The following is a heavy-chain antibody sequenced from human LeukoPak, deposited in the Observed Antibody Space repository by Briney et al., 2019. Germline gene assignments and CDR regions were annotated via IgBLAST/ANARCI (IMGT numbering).Heavy chain of an antibody. V-gene: IGHV4-39*07. CDR1: GGSISSSSYY. Sequence: PSETLSLTCTVSGGSISSSSYYWGWIRQPPGKGLEWIGSIYHSGGTYYNPSLKSRVTISVDTSKNQFSLKLSSVTAADTAVYYCARVGGYGDYVLDYWGQGTLVTVSS. D-gene: IGHD4-17*01. CDR2: IYHSGGT. J-gene: IGHJ4*02. CDR3: ARVGGYGDYVLDY.